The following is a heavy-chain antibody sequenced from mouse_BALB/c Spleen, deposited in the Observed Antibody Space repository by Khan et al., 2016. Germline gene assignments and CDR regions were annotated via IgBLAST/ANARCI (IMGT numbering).Heavy chain of an antibody. Sequence: EVELVESGGGLVQPGGSLRLSCATSGFTFTDYYMSWVRQPPGKALEWLGFIRNKANGYTTEYSASVKGRFTISRDNSQSILYLQMNTLRAEDSATYYCARASYRHDAWFAYWGQGTLVTVSA. CDR3: ARASYRHDAWFAY. CDR1: GFTFTDYY. J-gene: IGHJ3*01. V-gene: IGHV7-3*02. CDR2: IRNKANGYTT. D-gene: IGHD2-14*01.